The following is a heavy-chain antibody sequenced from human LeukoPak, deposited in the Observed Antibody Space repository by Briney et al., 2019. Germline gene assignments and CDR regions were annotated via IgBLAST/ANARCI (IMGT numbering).Heavy chain of an antibody. CDR3: ARDLGYYDSSGYSTPTP. CDR1: GFTVSSNY. V-gene: IGHV3-53*01. Sequence: PGGSLRLSCAASGFTVSSNYMSWVRQAPGKGLEWVSVIYSGGSTYYADSVKGRFTISRDNSKNTLYLQMNSLRAEDTAVYYCARDLGYYDSSGYSTPTPWGQGTLVTVSS. D-gene: IGHD3-22*01. CDR2: IYSGGST. J-gene: IGHJ5*02.